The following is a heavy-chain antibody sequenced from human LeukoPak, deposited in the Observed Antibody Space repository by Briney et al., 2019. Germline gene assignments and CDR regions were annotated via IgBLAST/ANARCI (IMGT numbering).Heavy chain of an antibody. V-gene: IGHV4-59*01. J-gene: IGHJ4*02. Sequence: SETLSLTCTVSGGSISSYYWSRIRQPPGKGLEWIGYIYYSGSTNYNPSLKSRVTISVDTSKNQFSLKLSSVTAADTAVYYCARHVTRVRGYFDYWGQGTLVTVSS. CDR2: IYYSGST. D-gene: IGHD3-10*01. CDR3: ARHVTRVRGYFDY. CDR1: GGSISSYY.